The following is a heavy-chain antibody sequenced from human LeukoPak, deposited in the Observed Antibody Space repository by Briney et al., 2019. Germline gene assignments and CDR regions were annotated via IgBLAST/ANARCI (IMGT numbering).Heavy chain of an antibody. D-gene: IGHD6-19*01. CDR2: INPNSGGT. CDR1: GYTFTGYY. CDR3: ARDFASGWYSPTYLDY. V-gene: IGHV1-2*02. J-gene: IGHJ4*02. Sequence: GPSVKVSCKASGYTFTGYYMHWVRQAPGQGLEWMGWINPNSGGTNYAQKFQGRVTMTRDTSISTAYMELSRLRSDDTAVYYCARDFASGWYSPTYLDYWGQGTLVTVSS.